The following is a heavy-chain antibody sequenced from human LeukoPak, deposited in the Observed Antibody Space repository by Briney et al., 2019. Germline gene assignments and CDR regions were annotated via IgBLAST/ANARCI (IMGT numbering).Heavy chain of an antibody. J-gene: IGHJ6*03. D-gene: IGHD6-6*01. Sequence: ASVKVSCKASGYTFTSYAMNWVRQAPGQGLEWMGWINTNTGNPTYAQGFTGRFVFSLDTSVSTAYLQISSLKAEDTAVYYCARGARPDYYYYYMDVWGKGTTVTVSS. CDR3: ARGARPDYYYYYMDV. V-gene: IGHV7-4-1*02. CDR1: GYTFTSYA. CDR2: INTNTGNP.